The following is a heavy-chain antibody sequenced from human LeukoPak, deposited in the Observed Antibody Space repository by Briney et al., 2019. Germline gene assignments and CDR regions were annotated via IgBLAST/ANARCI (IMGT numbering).Heavy chain of an antibody. J-gene: IGHJ4*02. CDR1: GYTFTSSW. CDR3: ARSLTARGSYAL. D-gene: IGHD1-26*01. Sequence: GESLKISCKGSGYTFTSSWIGWVRQMPGKGLEWMGIIYPGDSDTRYRPSFQGQVTISADKSISTAYLQWSSLKASDTAMYFCARSLTARGSYALWGQGTLVTASS. V-gene: IGHV5-51*01. CDR2: IYPGDSDT.